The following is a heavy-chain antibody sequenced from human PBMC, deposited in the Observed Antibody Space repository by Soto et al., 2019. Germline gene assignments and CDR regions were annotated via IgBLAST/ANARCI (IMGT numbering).Heavy chain of an antibody. J-gene: IGHJ6*03. CDR3: ARATDYYYYMDV. D-gene: IGHD2-21*02. Sequence: QVQLVQSGAEEKKPGSSVKVSCKASGGTFSSYTISWVRQAPGQGLEWMGRIIPILGIANYAQKFQGRVTITADKSTSTAYMELSSLRSEDTAVYYCARATDYYYYMDVWGKGTTVTVSS. CDR2: IIPILGIA. V-gene: IGHV1-69*02. CDR1: GGTFSSYT.